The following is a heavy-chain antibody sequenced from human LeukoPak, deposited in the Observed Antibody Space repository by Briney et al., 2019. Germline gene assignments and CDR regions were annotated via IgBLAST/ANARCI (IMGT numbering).Heavy chain of an antibody. CDR3: ARAHGSEDYYYYYMDV. Sequence: PSETLSLTCAVSDGSISSSNWWSWVRQPPGKGLEWIGYIYYSGSTNYNPSLKSRVTISVDTSRNQFSLKLSSVTAADTAVYYCARAHGSEDYYYYYMDVWGKGTTVTVSS. CDR2: IYYSGST. D-gene: IGHD3-10*01. J-gene: IGHJ6*03. V-gene: IGHV4-4*02. CDR1: DGSISSSNW.